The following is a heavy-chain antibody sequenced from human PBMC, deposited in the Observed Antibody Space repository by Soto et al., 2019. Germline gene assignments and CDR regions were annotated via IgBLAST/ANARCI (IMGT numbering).Heavy chain of an antibody. CDR3: ASTGFLEWLYVFDY. CDR1: GGSFSGYY. D-gene: IGHD3-3*01. J-gene: IGHJ4*02. CDR2: INHSGST. Sequence: QVQLQQWGAGLLKPSETLSLTCAVYGGSFSGYYWSWIRQPPGKGLEWIGEINHSGSTNYNASLKSRVTISVDTSKNQFSLKLSSVTPADTAVYYCASTGFLEWLYVFDYWGQGSLATVSS. V-gene: IGHV4-34*01.